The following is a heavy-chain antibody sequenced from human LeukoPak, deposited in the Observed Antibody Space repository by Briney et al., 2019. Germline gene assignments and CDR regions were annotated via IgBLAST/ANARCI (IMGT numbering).Heavy chain of an antibody. CDR3: ARASNYFDILY. CDR1: GGSMSTYY. CDR2: IYYTGST. J-gene: IGHJ4*02. D-gene: IGHD3-22*01. V-gene: IGHV4-39*01. Sequence: SETLSLTCTVSGGSMSTYYWGWIRQPPGKGLEWIGTIYYTGSTYYNPSLKSRVTISIDTSKNQFSLTLSSVTAADTAVYFCARASNYFDILYWGQGTLVTVSS.